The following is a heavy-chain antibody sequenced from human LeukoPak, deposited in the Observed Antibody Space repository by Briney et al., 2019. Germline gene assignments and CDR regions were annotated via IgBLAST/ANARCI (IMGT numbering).Heavy chain of an antibody. V-gene: IGHV4-30-4*01. Sequence: SQTLSLTCTVSGGSISSGEDYWSWIRQPAGEGLEWIAYMCYSGSTYYNPSLRSRVTMSADTSKHQLSLKLSPVTAADTAVYYCARPSYYDSRIDPWGQGILVTVSS. J-gene: IGHJ5*02. CDR3: ARPSYYDSRIDP. D-gene: IGHD3-22*01. CDR1: GGSISSGEDY. CDR2: MCYSGST.